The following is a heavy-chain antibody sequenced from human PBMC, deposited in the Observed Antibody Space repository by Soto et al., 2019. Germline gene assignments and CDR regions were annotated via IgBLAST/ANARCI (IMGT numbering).Heavy chain of an antibody. CDR3: AKLNPPFYYAPPDAFDI. Sequence: GSLRLSCAASGFTFSSYAMIWVRQAPGKGLEWVSAISGSGGSTYYADSVKGRFTISRDNSKNTLYLQMNSLRAEDTAVYYCAKLNPPFYYAPPDAFDIWGQGTMVTVSS. J-gene: IGHJ3*02. CDR1: GFTFSSYA. CDR2: ISGSGGST. D-gene: IGHD3-10*01. V-gene: IGHV3-23*01.